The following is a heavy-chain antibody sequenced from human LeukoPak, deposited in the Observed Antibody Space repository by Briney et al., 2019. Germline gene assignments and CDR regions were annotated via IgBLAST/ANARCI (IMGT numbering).Heavy chain of an antibody. V-gene: IGHV4-39*07. CDR1: GGSISSSSYY. D-gene: IGHD3-22*01. J-gene: IGHJ5*02. Sequence: SETLSLTCTVSGGSISSSSYYWGWIRQPPGKGLEWIGSIYYSGSTYYNPSLKSRVTISVDTSKNQFSLKLSSVTAADTAVYYCARDRAYYYDSSGPFRWFDPWGQGTLVTVSS. CDR3: ARDRAYYYDSSGPFRWFDP. CDR2: IYYSGST.